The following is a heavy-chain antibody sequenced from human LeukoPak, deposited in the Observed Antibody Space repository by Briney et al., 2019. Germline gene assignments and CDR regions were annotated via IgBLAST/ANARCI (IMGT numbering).Heavy chain of an antibody. V-gene: IGHV3-64*01. J-gene: IGHJ4*02. Sequence: GGSLRLSCAASGFTFSSYAMHWVRQAPGKGLEYVSAISSNGGSTYYANSVKGRFTISRDNSKNTLYLQMGSLRAEDMAVYYCARDGRESLSAYYDILTGYFALWGQGTLVTVSS. D-gene: IGHD3-9*01. CDR3: ARDGRESLSAYYDILTGYFAL. CDR2: ISSNGGST. CDR1: GFTFSSYA.